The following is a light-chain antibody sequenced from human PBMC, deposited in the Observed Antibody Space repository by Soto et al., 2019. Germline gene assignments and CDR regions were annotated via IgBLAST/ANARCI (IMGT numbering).Light chain of an antibody. J-gene: IGKJ1*01. CDR3: QQYFTSPWT. Sequence: DIVMTQSPDSLAVSLGERATFNCKSSQSILDRSKNKYYLAWYQQKSGQPPKLLTYWASLRERGVPDRFTGSGSGTDFTPAFGSLKAEDVAVYYCQQYFTSPWTFGQGTKVEI. CDR1: QSILDRSKNKYY. CDR2: WAS. V-gene: IGKV4-1*01.